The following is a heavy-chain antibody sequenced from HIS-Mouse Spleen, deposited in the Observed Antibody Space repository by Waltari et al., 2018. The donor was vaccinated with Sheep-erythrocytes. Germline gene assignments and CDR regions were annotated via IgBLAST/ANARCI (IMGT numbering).Heavy chain of an antibody. D-gene: IGHD1-1*01. CDR3: AKDIGTGLSYGMDV. CDR2: FSWNSGSI. J-gene: IGHJ6*02. V-gene: IGHV3-9*01. Sequence: EVQLVESGGGLVHPGRSLRLSCAASGFTFDVSAMHLVRQAPGEGLGCVSGFSWNSGSIGYADSVKGRFTISRDNAKNSLYLQMNSLRAEDTALYYCAKDIGTGLSYGMDVWGQGTTVTVSS. CDR1: GFTFDVSA.